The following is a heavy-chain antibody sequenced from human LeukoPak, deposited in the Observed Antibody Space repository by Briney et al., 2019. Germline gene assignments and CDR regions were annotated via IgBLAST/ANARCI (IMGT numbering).Heavy chain of an antibody. CDR2: IYYTGST. D-gene: IGHD3-10*01. Sequence: SETLSLTCTVSGDSITSSTYYWGWIRQPPGKGLEWIGSIYYTGSTYYNPSLKSRVTISIDTSKNQFSLNLTSVTAADTAVYFCARDKIIRAAHYPFDIWGQGTMVTVSS. J-gene: IGHJ3*02. CDR1: GDSITSSTYY. CDR3: ARDKIIRAAHYPFDI. V-gene: IGHV4-39*07.